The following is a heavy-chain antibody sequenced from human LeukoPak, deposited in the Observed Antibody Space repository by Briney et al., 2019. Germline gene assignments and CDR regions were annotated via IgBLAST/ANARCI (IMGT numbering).Heavy chain of an antibody. J-gene: IGHJ4*02. CDR3: ARREYDYVWGSYRRSHFDY. Sequence: SETLSLTCAVYGGSFSGYYWSWIRQRPGKGLEWIGEINHSGSTNYNPSLKSRVTISVDTSKNQFSLKLSSVTAADTAVYYCARREYDYVWGSYRRSHFDYWGQGTLVTVSS. V-gene: IGHV4-34*01. CDR2: INHSGST. D-gene: IGHD3-16*02. CDR1: GGSFSGYY.